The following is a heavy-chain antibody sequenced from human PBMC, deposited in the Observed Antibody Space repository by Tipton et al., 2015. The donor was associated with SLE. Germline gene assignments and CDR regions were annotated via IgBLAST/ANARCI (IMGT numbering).Heavy chain of an antibody. Sequence: TLSLTCIVSDGSINSSPYYWGWVRQTPGKGLEWLGSISFSGTTYFNPSLKSRVTLSRDTSKNQFSLNLNSVTAADTAFYYCTRVMTGSRSDFWGRGTLVTVSP. CDR2: ISFSGTT. CDR1: DGSINSSPYY. D-gene: IGHD1-26*01. CDR3: TRVMTGSRSDF. V-gene: IGHV4-39*07. J-gene: IGHJ4*02.